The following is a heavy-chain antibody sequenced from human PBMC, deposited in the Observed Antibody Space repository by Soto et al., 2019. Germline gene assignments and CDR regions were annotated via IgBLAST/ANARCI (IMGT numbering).Heavy chain of an antibody. CDR2: ISYDGSNK. J-gene: IGHJ6*02. Sequence: QVQLVESGGGVVQPGRSLRLSCAASGFTFSSYGMHWVRQAPGKGLEWVAVISYDGSNKYYADSVKGRFTISRDNSKNTLYLQMNSLRAADTAVYYCAKVRSYSAPYYYGMDVWGQGTTVTVSS. CDR3: AKVRSYSAPYYYGMDV. V-gene: IGHV3-30*18. CDR1: GFTFSSYG. D-gene: IGHD1-26*01.